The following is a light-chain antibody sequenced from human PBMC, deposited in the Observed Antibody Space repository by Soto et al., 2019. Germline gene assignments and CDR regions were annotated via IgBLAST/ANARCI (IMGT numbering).Light chain of an antibody. CDR3: QQYGSSPQT. CDR1: QSVHNNY. V-gene: IGKV3-20*01. CDR2: GTS. J-gene: IGKJ3*01. Sequence: EIVLTQSPGTLSLSPGERATLSCRASQSVHNNYLAWYQQKPGQAPSLLIYGTSTRATGIPDRFSGSGSGTDFTLSIIRLEPEDFAVYYCQQYGSSPQTFGPGTKVEFK.